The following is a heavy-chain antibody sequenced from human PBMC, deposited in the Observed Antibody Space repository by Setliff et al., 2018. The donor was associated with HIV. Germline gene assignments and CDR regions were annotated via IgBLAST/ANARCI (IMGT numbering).Heavy chain of an antibody. CDR2: IKSQTDGGTI. D-gene: IGHD3-3*01. CDR3: TTGLMTVFGVINDC. J-gene: IGHJ4*02. V-gene: IGHV3-15*01. Sequence: PGGSLRLSCAASGFTFSSYTMNWVRQAPGKGLDWVTRIKSQTDGGTIDYAAPVKDRFTISRDDSKITLYLQMNSLKSEDTALYYCTTGLMTVFGVINDCWGQGALVTVSS. CDR1: GFTFSSYT.